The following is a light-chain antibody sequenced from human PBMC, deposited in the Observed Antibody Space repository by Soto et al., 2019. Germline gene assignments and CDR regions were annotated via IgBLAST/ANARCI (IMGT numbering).Light chain of an antibody. V-gene: IGKV1-5*01. CDR3: QQYNSYWT. Sequence: DIPMTQSPATLSAPVGDRVTIPCRASQSISSWLAWYQQKPGKAPKLLIYDASSLESGVPSRFSGSGSGTEFTLTISSLQPDDCATYYCQQYNSYWTFGQGTKVDI. CDR1: QSISSW. CDR2: DAS. J-gene: IGKJ1*01.